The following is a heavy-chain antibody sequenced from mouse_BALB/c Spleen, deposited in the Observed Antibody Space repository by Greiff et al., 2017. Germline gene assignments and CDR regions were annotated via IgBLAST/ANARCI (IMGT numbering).Heavy chain of an antibody. CDR3: TRGTYYYGSSWYFDV. V-gene: IGHV6-6*02. D-gene: IGHD1-1*01. CDR1: GFTFSNYW. Sequence: EVQRVESGGGLVQPGGSMKLSCVASGFTFSNYWMNWVRQSPEKGLEWVAEIRLKSNNYATHYAESVKGRFTISSDDSKSSVYLQMNNLRAEDTGIYYCTRGTYYYGSSWYFDVWGAGTTVTVSS. J-gene: IGHJ1*01. CDR2: IRLKSNNYAT.